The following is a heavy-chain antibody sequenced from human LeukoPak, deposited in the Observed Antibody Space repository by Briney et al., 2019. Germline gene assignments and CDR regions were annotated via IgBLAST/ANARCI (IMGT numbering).Heavy chain of an antibody. J-gene: IGHJ6*01. CDR2: IYYSGST. CDR1: GGSISSSSYY. V-gene: IGHV4-39*01. D-gene: IGHD3-10*01. Sequence: SETLSLTCTVSGGSISSSSYYWGWIRQPPGKGLEWIGSIYYSGSTYYNPSLKSRVTISVDTSKNQFSLKLSSVTAADTAVYYCARRSDLNTMARGLYMDVRLKPTTVTVSS. CDR3: ARRSDLNTMARGLYMDV.